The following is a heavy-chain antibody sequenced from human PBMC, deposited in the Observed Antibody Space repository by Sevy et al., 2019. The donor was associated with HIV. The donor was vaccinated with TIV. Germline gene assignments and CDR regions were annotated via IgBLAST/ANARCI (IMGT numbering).Heavy chain of an antibody. CDR3: AGENAWGRGYS. CDR2: IYYNGHI. J-gene: IGHJ4*02. Sequence: SENLSLTCTVSGGSITSLYCNWIRKNPWKGLEWIANIYYNGHINYNPSLKSRVTLSLDTSKNQFSLRLSSVTAADTAMYYCAGENAWGRGYSWGQGTLVTVSS. V-gene: IGHV4-59*08. CDR1: GGSITSLY. D-gene: IGHD1-26*01.